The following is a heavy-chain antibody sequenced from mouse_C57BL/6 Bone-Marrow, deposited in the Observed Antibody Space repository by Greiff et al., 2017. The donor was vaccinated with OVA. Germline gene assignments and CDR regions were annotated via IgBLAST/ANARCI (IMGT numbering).Heavy chain of an antibody. Sequence: QVQLQQPGAELVKPGASVKLSCKASGYTFTSYWMHWVKQRPGQGLEWIGMIHPNSGSTNYNEKFKSKATLTVDKSSSTAYMHLSSLTSEDSAVYYCARSPRGPYFDYWGQGTTLTVSS. CDR1: GYTFTSYW. CDR3: ARSPRGPYFDY. CDR2: IHPNSGST. V-gene: IGHV1-64*01. J-gene: IGHJ2*01.